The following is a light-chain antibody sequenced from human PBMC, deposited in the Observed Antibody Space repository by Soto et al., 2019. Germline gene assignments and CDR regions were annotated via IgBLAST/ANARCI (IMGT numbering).Light chain of an antibody. J-gene: IGKJ3*01. CDR2: GAS. V-gene: IGKV1-39*01. Sequence: DIQMTQSPSSLSASVGDRVTITCRASHNINNYLNWFQQKPGKAPNLLIYGASSLESGVPSRFSGSGPGTDFTLTISNLQPEDFATYYCQQSHSREPSTFGPGTKVAVK. CDR1: HNINNY. CDR3: QQSHSREPST.